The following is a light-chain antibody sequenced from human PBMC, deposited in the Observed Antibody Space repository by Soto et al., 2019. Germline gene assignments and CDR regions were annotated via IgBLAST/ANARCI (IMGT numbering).Light chain of an antibody. CDR2: HAS. CDR3: LQDYSNPLT. CDR1: QGVGRD. V-gene: IGKV1-6*01. J-gene: IGKJ4*01. Sequence: AIQMTQSPASLSASVGDTVIITCRASQGVGRDLGWYQQKPRKAPRLLIYHASTLLSGVPSRFSDSGSGTDFTLTIASLQPEDFATYFCLQDYSNPLTFGGGTKVERK.